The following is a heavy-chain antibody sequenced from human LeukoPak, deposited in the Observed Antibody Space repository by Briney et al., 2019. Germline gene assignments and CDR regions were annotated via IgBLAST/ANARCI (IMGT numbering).Heavy chain of an antibody. J-gene: IGHJ3*02. CDR2: IDPTDSYT. V-gene: IGHV5-10-1*01. Sequence: LGESLKISCKGSGYSFTSYWINWVRQMPGKGLEWVGRIDPTDSYTNYSPSFQGHVTISTDKSISTAYLQWRSLKASDTAMYYCARSPSVVDAFDIWGQGTMVTVSS. CDR1: GYSFTSYW. D-gene: IGHD2-15*01. CDR3: ARSPSVVDAFDI.